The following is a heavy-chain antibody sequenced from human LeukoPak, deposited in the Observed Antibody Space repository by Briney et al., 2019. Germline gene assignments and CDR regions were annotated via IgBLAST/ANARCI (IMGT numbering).Heavy chain of an antibody. Sequence: ASVKVSCKASGYTFTSYDINWVRQATGLGLEWMGWMNPNSGNTGYAQKFQGRVTMTRNTSISTAYMELSSLRSEDTAVYYCARVRITMVRGVILGAAFDIWGQGTMVTVSS. CDR3: ARVRITMVRGVILGAAFDI. V-gene: IGHV1-8*01. CDR2: MNPNSGNT. CDR1: GYTFTSYD. D-gene: IGHD3-10*01. J-gene: IGHJ3*02.